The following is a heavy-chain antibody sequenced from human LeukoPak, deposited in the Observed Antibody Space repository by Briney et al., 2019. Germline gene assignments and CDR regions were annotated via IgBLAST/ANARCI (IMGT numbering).Heavy chain of an antibody. CDR3: AKVMVITTSSAFDY. D-gene: IGHD3-22*01. Sequence: GGSLRLSCAASGFTFSSYGMHWVRQAPGKGLEWVAFIRYDGSNKYYADSVKGRFTISRDNSKNTLYLQMNSLRAEDTAVYYCAKVMVITTSSAFDYWGQGTLVTVSS. V-gene: IGHV3-30*02. J-gene: IGHJ4*02. CDR1: GFTFSSYG. CDR2: IRYDGSNK.